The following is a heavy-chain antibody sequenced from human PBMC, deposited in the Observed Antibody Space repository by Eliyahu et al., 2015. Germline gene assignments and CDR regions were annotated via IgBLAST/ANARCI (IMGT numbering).Heavy chain of an antibody. V-gene: IGHV3-48*03. CDR2: ISSSGSTI. J-gene: IGHJ6*02. Sequence: EVQLVESGGGLVQPGGSLRLXCAASGFTFSSYEMNWXRQAPGKGLEWVSYISSSGSTIYYADSVKGRFTISRDNAKNSLYLQMNSLRAEDTAVYYCARAPEPGTPPPGMDVWGQGTTVTVSS. CDR1: GFTFSSYE. CDR3: ARAPEPGTPPPGMDV.